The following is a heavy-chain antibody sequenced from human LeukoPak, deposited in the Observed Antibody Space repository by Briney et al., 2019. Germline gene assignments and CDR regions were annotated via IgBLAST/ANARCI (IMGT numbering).Heavy chain of an antibody. J-gene: IGHJ3*02. CDR1: GDSITDYY. V-gene: IGHV4-59*01. CDR2: DYYSGSS. Sequence: PSETLSLTCTVSGDSITDYYWGWIRQPPGKGLEWIGYDYYSGSSNYNPSLKSRVTISVDTSKNQFSLKMSSVTAADTAVYYCARDEGKWPQFQWAFDIWGQGTMVTVSS. D-gene: IGHD5-24*01. CDR3: ARDEGKWPQFQWAFDI.